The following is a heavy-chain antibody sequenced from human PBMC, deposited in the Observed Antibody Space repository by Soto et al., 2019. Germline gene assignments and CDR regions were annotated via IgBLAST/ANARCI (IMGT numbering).Heavy chain of an antibody. D-gene: IGHD6-19*01. J-gene: IGHJ4*02. V-gene: IGHV1-46*01. CDR1: GYTFTSYY. Sequence: GASVKVSCKASGYTFTSYYMHWVRQAPGQGLEWMGIINPSGGSTSYAQKFQGRVTMTRDTTTGTVYMGLSSLRSEDTAVYYCAKEKYSSIYYFDYWGQGTLVTVSS. CDR2: INPSGGST. CDR3: AKEKYSSIYYFDY.